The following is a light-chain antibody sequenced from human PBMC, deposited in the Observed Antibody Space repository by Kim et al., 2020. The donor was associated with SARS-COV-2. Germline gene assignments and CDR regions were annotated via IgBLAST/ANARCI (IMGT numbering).Light chain of an antibody. CDR1: QSVTRNY. J-gene: IGKJ5*01. CDR2: GAS. V-gene: IGKV3-20*01. Sequence: EIVLTQSPGTLSLSPGERATLSCRASQSVTRNYLAWYLQKPGQAPRLLIYGASSRATGIPDRFSGSGSGTDFTLTINRLEPEDFAVYYCQQYGSLITFGQGTRLEIK. CDR3: QQYGSLIT.